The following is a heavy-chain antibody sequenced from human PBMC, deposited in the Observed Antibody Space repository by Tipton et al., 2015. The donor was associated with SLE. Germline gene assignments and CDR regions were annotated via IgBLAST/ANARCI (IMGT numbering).Heavy chain of an antibody. Sequence: TLSLTCTVSGGSLSGYWWSWIRQSPGKGLAWIGEIYPTGRTDYNPSLMSRVPISVDTSQNQFSLKLSSVTAADTAGYYCATLSAGQSTTGHWGQGTLVTVSS. CDR1: GGSLSGYW. J-gene: IGHJ4*02. CDR2: IYPTGRT. CDR3: ATLSAGQSTTGH. V-gene: IGHV4-34*01. D-gene: IGHD4-17*01.